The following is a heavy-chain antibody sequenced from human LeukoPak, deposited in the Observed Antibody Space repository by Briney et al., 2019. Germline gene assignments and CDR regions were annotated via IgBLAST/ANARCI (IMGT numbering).Heavy chain of an antibody. CDR1: GYTFTSYG. J-gene: IGHJ4*02. CDR3: ARVVVVERFFDY. CDR2: ISAYNGNT. Sequence: ASVKVSCKASGYTFTSYGISWVRQAPGQGLEWMGWISAYNGNTNYAQKLQGRVTMTTDTSTSTAYMEPRSLRPDDTAVYYCARVVVVERFFDYWGQGTLVTVSS. V-gene: IGHV1-18*01. D-gene: IGHD2-15*01.